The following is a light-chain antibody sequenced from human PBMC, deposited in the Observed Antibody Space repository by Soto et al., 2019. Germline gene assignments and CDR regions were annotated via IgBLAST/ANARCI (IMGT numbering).Light chain of an antibody. Sequence: EIVMTQSPATLSVSPGERVTLSCRASQSVSSSLAWYQQKPGQAPRLLIYGASTRATGIPARFSGSGSGTDFNLTISSLQSEDFAVYYCQQYSNWLTFGGGTKVEIK. CDR2: GAS. CDR1: QSVSSS. CDR3: QQYSNWLT. V-gene: IGKV3-15*01. J-gene: IGKJ4*01.